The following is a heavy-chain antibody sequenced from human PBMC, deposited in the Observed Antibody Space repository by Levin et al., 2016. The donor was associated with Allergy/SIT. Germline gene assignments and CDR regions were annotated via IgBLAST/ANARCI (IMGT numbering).Heavy chain of an antibody. CDR2: INPSGGST. V-gene: IGHV1-46*01. CDR3: ARGSYTWELLNKCYFDY. D-gene: IGHD1-26*01. J-gene: IGHJ4*02. Sequence: WVRQAPGQGLEWMGIINPSGGSTSYAQKFQGRVTMTRDTSTSTVYMELSSLRSEDTAVYYCARGSYTWELLNKCYFDYWGQGTLVTVSS.